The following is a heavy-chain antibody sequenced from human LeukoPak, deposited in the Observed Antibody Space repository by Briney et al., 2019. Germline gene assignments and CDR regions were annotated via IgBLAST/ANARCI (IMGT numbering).Heavy chain of an antibody. Sequence: GRSLRLSCAASGFTFSSYAMHWIRQAPGKGLEWVSYISSSGSTIYYADSVKGRFTISRDNAKNSLYLQMNSLRAEDTAVYYCARAGFTDAFDIWGQGTMVTVSS. J-gene: IGHJ3*02. CDR2: ISSSGSTI. CDR1: GFTFSSYA. V-gene: IGHV3-48*04. CDR3: ARAGFTDAFDI.